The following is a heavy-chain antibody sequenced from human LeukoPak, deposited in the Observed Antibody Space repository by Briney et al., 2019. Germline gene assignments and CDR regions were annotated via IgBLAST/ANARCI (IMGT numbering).Heavy chain of an antibody. CDR2: IYYSGST. Sequence: SETLSLTCTVSGGSVSSCSYYWSWIRQPPGKGLEWIGYIYYSGSTNYNPSLKSRVTISVDTSKNQFSLKLSSVTAADTAVYYCARGVGAHDYWGQGTLVTVSS. D-gene: IGHD1-26*01. CDR3: ARGVGAHDY. CDR1: GGSVSSCSYY. J-gene: IGHJ4*02. V-gene: IGHV4-61*01.